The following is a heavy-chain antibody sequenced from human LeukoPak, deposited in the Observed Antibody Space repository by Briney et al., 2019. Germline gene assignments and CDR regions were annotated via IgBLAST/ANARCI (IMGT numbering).Heavy chain of an antibody. D-gene: IGHD2/OR15-2a*01. Sequence: GGSLRLSCAASGFTFSSFTMSWVRQAPGKGLEWVSGISGSSTSTYDGDSVKGRFTITRDNSRNTLYLQISSLRADDTAVYYCAKETTYSIFSPFDYWGQGTLVTVSS. V-gene: IGHV3-23*01. CDR3: AKETTYSIFSPFDY. CDR1: GFTFSSFT. J-gene: IGHJ4*02. CDR2: ISGSSTST.